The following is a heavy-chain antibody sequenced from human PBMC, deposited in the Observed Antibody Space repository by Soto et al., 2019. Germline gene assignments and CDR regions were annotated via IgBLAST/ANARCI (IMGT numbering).Heavy chain of an antibody. V-gene: IGHV4-31*03. Sequence: QVQLQESGPGLVKPSQTLSLTCTVSGGSISSGGYYWSWSRQHPGKGLEWIGYIYYSGSTYYNPSLKSRVTISVDTSKNQFSLKLSSVTAADTAVYYCARVTATGPSMDFDYWGQGTLVTVSS. CDR3: ARVTATGPSMDFDY. CDR1: GGSISSGGYY. CDR2: IYYSGST. J-gene: IGHJ4*02. D-gene: IGHD5-12*01.